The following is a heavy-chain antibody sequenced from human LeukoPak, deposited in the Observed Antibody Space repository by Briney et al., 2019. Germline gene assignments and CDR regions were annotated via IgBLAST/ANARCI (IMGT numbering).Heavy chain of an antibody. Sequence: SETLSLTCTVSGGSISNYYWSWIRQPAGKGLEWIGRIYSSGTTIYNPSLKSRVTMSVDTSKNQFSLKLSSVTAADTAVYFCASGSSGYDPWGQGTLVSVSS. CDR2: IYSSGTT. CDR3: ASGSSGYDP. CDR1: GGSISNYY. D-gene: IGHD5-12*01. J-gene: IGHJ5*02. V-gene: IGHV4-4*07.